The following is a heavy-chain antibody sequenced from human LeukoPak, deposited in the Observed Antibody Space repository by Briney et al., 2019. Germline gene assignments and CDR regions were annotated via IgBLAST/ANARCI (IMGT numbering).Heavy chain of an antibody. D-gene: IGHD1-14*01. CDR3: ARDPVPEF. Sequence: PGGSLRLSCALSGVTVSSSYMNWVRQAPGKGLELVSAIFSGGNTYYADSVTGRFTISRDTSKNTVSLQMNSLRAEDTAVYFCARDPVPEFWGQGTVVIVSS. V-gene: IGHV3-53*01. J-gene: IGHJ3*01. CDR2: IFSGGNT. CDR1: GVTVSSSY.